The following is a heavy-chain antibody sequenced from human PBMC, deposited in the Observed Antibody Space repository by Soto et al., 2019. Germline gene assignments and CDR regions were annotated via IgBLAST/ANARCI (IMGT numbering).Heavy chain of an antibody. CDR2: VSHDGRNT. J-gene: IGHJ4*02. D-gene: IGHD6-19*01. CDR3: AKGGRQWLVTSDFNY. Sequence: VPLVESGGGVVQPGRSLRLSCAASGFTFSDYAMHWVRQAPGKGLEWVAVVSHDGRNTHYADSVKGRFTISRDSSKITVSLEMTSLRAEDTAVYYCAKGGRQWLVTSDFNYWGQGALVTVSS. CDR1: GFTFSDYA. V-gene: IGHV3-30*18.